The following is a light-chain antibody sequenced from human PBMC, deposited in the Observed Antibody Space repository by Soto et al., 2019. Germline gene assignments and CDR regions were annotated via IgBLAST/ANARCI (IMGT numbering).Light chain of an antibody. J-gene: IGKJ1*01. CDR3: QQYGSSPWT. CDR2: GAS. CDR1: ESVARNY. Sequence: PGDTATLSCRASESVARNYLAWYQQKPGQAPRLLVYGASTRATGIPDRFSGSGSGPDFTLSITRLQPEDGAVYFCQQYGSSPWTSGQGTKVEIK. V-gene: IGKV3-20*01.